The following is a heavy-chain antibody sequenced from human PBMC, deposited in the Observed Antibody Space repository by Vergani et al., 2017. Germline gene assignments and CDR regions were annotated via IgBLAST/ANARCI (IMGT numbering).Heavy chain of an antibody. D-gene: IGHD3-10*01. Sequence: VQLVESGGGVVQPGRSLRLSCAASGFTFSSYAMHWVRQAPGKGLEWVAVISYDGSNKYYADSVKGRFTISRDNSKNTLYLQMNSRRAEDTAVYYCARDRTMVRGVYYGMDVWGQGTTVTVSS. CDR1: GFTFSSYA. V-gene: IGHV3-30*01. CDR2: ISYDGSNK. CDR3: ARDRTMVRGVYYGMDV. J-gene: IGHJ6*02.